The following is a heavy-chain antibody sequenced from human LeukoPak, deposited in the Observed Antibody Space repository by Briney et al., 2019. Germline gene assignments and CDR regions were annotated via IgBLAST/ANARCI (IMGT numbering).Heavy chain of an antibody. J-gene: IGHJ4*02. CDR3: AREPAGYYYFDY. CDR2: INHSGST. V-gene: IGHV4-34*01. CDR1: GGSFSGYY. D-gene: IGHD5-18*01. Sequence: SETLSLTCAVYGGSFSGYYWSWIRQPPGKGLEWIGEINHSGSTYYNPSLKSRVTISVDTSKNQFSLKLSSVTAADTAVYYCAREPAGYYYFDYWGQGTLVTVSS.